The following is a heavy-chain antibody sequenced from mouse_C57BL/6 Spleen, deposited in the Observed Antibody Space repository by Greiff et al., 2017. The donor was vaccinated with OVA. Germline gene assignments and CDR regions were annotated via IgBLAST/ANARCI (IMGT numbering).Heavy chain of an antibody. J-gene: IGHJ2*01. CDR3: ARGWYYGSSYWYFDY. V-gene: IGHV1-47*01. CDR1: GYTFTTYP. Sequence: VKLMESGAELVKPGASVKMSCKASGYTFTTYPIEWMKQNHGKSLEWIGNFHPYNDDTKYNEKFKGKATLTVDKSSSTVYLELSRLTSDDSAVYYGARGWYYGSSYWYFDYWGQGTTLTVSS. CDR2: FHPYNDDT. D-gene: IGHD1-1*01.